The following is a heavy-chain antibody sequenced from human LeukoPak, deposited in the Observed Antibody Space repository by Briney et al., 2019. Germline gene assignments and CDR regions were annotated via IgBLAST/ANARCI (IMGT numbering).Heavy chain of an antibody. J-gene: IGHJ6*02. CDR3: ARGWDTGYSYYGMDV. Sequence: PSETLSLTCTVSGGSISSYYWSWIRQPPGKGLEWIGYIYYSGNTNYNPSLKSRVTLSVDTSTNQLFLKLSSVTAADTAVYYCARGWDTGYSYYGMDVWGPGTTVTVSS. D-gene: IGHD5-18*01. CDR1: GGSISSYY. CDR2: IYYSGNT. V-gene: IGHV4-59*01.